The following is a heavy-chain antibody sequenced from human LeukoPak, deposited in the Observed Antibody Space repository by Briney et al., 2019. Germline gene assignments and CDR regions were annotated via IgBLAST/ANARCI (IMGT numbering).Heavy chain of an antibody. Sequence: SETLSLTCTVSGGSITSYYWSWIRQPQGKGLEWIGYIYYSGSTNYNPSLKSRVTISVDTSKNQFSLKLSSVTAADTAVYYCAREGFASGSGSPNYFDYWGQGTLVTVSS. CDR3: AREGFASGSGSPNYFDY. J-gene: IGHJ4*02. V-gene: IGHV4-59*12. CDR1: GGSITSYY. CDR2: IYYSGST. D-gene: IGHD3-10*01.